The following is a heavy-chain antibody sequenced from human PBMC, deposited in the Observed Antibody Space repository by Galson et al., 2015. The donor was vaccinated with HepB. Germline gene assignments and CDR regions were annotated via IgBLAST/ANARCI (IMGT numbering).Heavy chain of an antibody. V-gene: IGHV3-30*04. CDR3: ARAAHCSSTSCYNYYRYYGLDV. J-gene: IGHJ6*02. CDR2: ISYDGSNK. D-gene: IGHD2-2*01. Sequence: SLRLSCAASGFTFSSFAFHWVRQAPXXGLXWVAVISYDGSNKYYADSVKGQFTISRDNSKNTLYLQMNSLRAEDTAVYYCARAAHCSSTSCYNYYRYYGLDVWGQGTTVTVTS. CDR1: GFTFSSFA.